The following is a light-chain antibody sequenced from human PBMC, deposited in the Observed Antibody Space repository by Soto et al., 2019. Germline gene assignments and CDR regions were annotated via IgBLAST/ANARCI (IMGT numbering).Light chain of an antibody. V-gene: IGLV1-44*01. CDR3: AAWDDSLIALL. Sequence: QSVLTQPPPASGTPGQRVTISCSGTYSNVGSNVVNWYQQVPGAAPKLVIYSNDRRPSGVPDRFFGSKSGASASLAISGLQTEDEADYYCAAWDDSLIALLFGGGTKLTVL. CDR1: YSNVGSNV. J-gene: IGLJ3*02. CDR2: SND.